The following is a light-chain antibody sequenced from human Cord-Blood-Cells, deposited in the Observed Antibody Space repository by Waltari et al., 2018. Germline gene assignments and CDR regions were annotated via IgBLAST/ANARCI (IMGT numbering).Light chain of an antibody. J-gene: IGKJ4*01. Sequence: EIVLTQSPATLSLSPGDRATLSCRASQSVSSYLALYQQKPGQAPRLLIYDASNRATGIPARFSGSGSGTDFTLTISSLEPEDFAVYYCQQRSNWPLTFGGGTKVEIK. CDR3: QQRSNWPLT. CDR1: QSVSSY. V-gene: IGKV3-11*01. CDR2: DAS.